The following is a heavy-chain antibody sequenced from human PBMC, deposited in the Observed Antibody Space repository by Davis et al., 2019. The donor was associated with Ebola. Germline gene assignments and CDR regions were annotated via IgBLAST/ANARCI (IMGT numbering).Heavy chain of an antibody. CDR1: GFTFSSYA. CDR2: ISGSGDST. V-gene: IGHV3-23*01. CDR3: VSAGWDH. Sequence: GESLKISCAASGFTFSSYAMSWVRQAPGKGLEWVSSISGSGDSTYYADSVKGRFTISRDNSKNSLYLQLNTLRDEDTAVYFCVSAGWDHWGQGTLVTVSS. D-gene: IGHD2-15*01. J-gene: IGHJ4*02.